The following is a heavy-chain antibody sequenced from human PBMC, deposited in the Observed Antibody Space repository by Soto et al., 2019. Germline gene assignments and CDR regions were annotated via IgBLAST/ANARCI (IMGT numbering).Heavy chain of an antibody. D-gene: IGHD7-27*01. CDR3: ARGWGRIFAY. V-gene: IGHV4-34*01. J-gene: IGHJ4*02. Sequence: QVQLQQWGAGLLKPSETLSLTCAVYGGSFSGYYWSWIRQPPGQGLEWIGEINHSGSTIYNPSLKSRVTISSVAPKLPFSLTLSSVTAAVTVVYYCARGWGRIFAYWGPGPLVTVSS. CDR1: GGSFSGYY. CDR2: INHSGST.